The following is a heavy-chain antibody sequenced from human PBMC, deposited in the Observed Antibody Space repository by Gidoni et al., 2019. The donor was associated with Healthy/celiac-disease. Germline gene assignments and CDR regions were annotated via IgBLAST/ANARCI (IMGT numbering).Heavy chain of an antibody. J-gene: IGHJ6*02. D-gene: IGHD2-2*02. CDR1: GFAFGADA. Sequence: EVQLVESGGGLVQPGRSLSLSCAASGFAFGADAMPWVRQAPGKGLEWVSGISWNSGSIGYADSVKGRFTISRDNAKNSLYLQMNSLRAEDTALYYCAKDVGYTAPLYYGMDVWGQGTTVTVSS. V-gene: IGHV3-9*01. CDR3: AKDVGYTAPLYYGMDV. CDR2: ISWNSGSI.